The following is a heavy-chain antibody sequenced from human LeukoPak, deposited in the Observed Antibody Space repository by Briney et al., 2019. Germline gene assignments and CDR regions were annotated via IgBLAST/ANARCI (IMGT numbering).Heavy chain of an antibody. D-gene: IGHD6-13*01. CDR1: GGSFSGYY. CDR3: ARVLAAAGNNWFDP. J-gene: IGHJ5*02. V-gene: IGHV4-34*01. CDR2: IYYSGST. Sequence: TSETLSLTCAVYGGSFSGYYWSWIRQPPGKGLEWIGSIYYSGSTYYNPSLKSRVTISVDTSKNQFSLKLSSVTAADTAVYYCARVLAAAGNNWFDPWGQGTLVTVSS.